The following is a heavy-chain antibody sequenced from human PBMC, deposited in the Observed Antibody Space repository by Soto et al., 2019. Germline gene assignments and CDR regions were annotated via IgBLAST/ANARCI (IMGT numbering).Heavy chain of an antibody. CDR2: ISGGGGAT. D-gene: IGHD4-17*01. Sequence: GGSLRLSCAASGFTFSSYSMNWVRQAPGKGLEWASSISGGGGATYYADSVKGRFTISRDNSKNTLYLQMNSLRAEDTAVYYCAKDQGTVTPHTRFDYWGQGTLVTVSS. CDR3: AKDQGTVTPHTRFDY. V-gene: IGHV3-23*01. J-gene: IGHJ4*02. CDR1: GFTFSSYS.